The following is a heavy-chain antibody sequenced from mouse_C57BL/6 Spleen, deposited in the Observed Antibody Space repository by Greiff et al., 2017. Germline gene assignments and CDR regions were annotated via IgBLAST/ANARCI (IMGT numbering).Heavy chain of an antibody. D-gene: IGHD2-3*01. V-gene: IGHV5-2*01. J-gene: IGHJ3*01. CDR3: ARGGYYEAFDY. CDR2: IYSDGGST. Sequence: EVQVVESGGGLVQPGESLKLSCESNEYAFPSHDMSWVRKTPGKRLELVAAIYSDGGSTYYPDTMERRFILSRDNTKKTLYLQVSSLRSEDAALYYCARGGYYEAFDYWGQGTLVTVSA. CDR1: EYAFPSHD.